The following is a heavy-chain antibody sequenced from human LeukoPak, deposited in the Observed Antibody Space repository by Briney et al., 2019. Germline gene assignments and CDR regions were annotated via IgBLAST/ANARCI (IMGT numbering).Heavy chain of an antibody. D-gene: IGHD3-10*01. Sequence: PGGSLRLSCAASGFTFSSYWMSWVRQAPGKGLEWVAVISYDGSNKYYADSVKGRFTISRDNSKNTLYLQMNSLRAEDTAVYYCAKNMVRGVIITGYFDYWGQGTLVTVSS. V-gene: IGHV3-30*18. CDR2: ISYDGSNK. CDR3: AKNMVRGVIITGYFDY. J-gene: IGHJ4*02. CDR1: GFTFSSYW.